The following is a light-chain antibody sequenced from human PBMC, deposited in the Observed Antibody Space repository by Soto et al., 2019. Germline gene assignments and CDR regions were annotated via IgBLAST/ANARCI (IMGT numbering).Light chain of an antibody. CDR3: QQYKDWFSIT. CDR2: GAS. CDR1: QSVSTN. Sequence: EIVMRQSPATLSVSPGETVTLSCRASQSVSTNSAWYQQRPGQAPRLLIYGASTRATGIPARFSGSGSGTEFTLTISSLQSEDFAVYYCQQYKDWFSITFGQGTRLEIK. V-gene: IGKV3-15*01. J-gene: IGKJ5*01.